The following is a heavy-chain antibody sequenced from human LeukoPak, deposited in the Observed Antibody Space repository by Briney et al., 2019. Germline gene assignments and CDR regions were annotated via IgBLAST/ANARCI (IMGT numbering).Heavy chain of an antibody. Sequence: GGTLRLSCAAAGFTFSNYWMHWVRQAPGKGLVWVSRIKSDGRTNYADSVKGRFTISRDNAKNTVSLQMNSLRAEDTGVYYCARAPSEIGGYYPEYFRHWGQGTLVTVSS. J-gene: IGHJ1*01. CDR3: ARAPSEIGGYYPEYFRH. D-gene: IGHD3-22*01. CDR1: GFTFSNYW. CDR2: IKSDGRT. V-gene: IGHV3-74*01.